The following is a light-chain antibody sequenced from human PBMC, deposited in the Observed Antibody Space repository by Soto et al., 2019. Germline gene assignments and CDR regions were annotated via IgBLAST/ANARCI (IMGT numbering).Light chain of an antibody. J-gene: IGKJ2*01. CDR3: QQYGSSPPMYT. CDR1: QSVSSSY. V-gene: IGKV3-20*01. CDR2: GAS. Sequence: EIVLTQSPGTLSLSPGERATLSCRASQSVSSSYLAWYQQKHGQAPRLLIYGASGRATGIPDRFSGSGSGTDFTLTISRLEPEDFAVYYCQQYGSSPPMYTFGQGTKLEIK.